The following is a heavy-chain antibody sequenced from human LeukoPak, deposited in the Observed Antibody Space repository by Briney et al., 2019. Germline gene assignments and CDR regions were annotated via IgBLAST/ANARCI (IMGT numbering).Heavy chain of an antibody. V-gene: IGHV3-20*04. Sequence: GGSLRLSCAASGFTFDDYGMSWVRQAPGKGLEWVSGINWNGGSTGYADSVKGRFTIFRDNAKNSLYLQMNSLRAEDTALYYCARDKRNMHSSSSLFDYWGQGTLVTVSS. J-gene: IGHJ4*02. CDR3: ARDKRNMHSSSSLFDY. CDR2: INWNGGST. CDR1: GFTFDDYG. D-gene: IGHD6-6*01.